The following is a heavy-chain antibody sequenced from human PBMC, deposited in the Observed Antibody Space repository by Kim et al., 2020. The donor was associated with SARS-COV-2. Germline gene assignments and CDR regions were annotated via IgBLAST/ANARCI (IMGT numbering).Heavy chain of an antibody. D-gene: IGHD3-3*01. CDR1: GFTFSDHY. V-gene: IGHV3-72*01. CDR3: GREATEYDFWSGYVGYGMDV. CDR2: TRNKANSYTT. J-gene: IGHJ6*02. Sequence: GGSLRLSCAASGFTFSDHYMDWVRQAPGKGLEWVGRTRNKANSYTTEYAASVKGRFTISRDDSKNSLYLQMNSLKTEDTAVYYCGREATEYDFWSGYVGYGMDVWGQGTTVTVSS.